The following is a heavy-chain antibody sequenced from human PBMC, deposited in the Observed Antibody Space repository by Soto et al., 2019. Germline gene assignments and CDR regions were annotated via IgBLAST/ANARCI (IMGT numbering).Heavy chain of an antibody. CDR2: IYPGDSKT. CDR1: GYTFTDYW. V-gene: IGHV5-51*01. J-gene: IGHJ6*02. D-gene: IGHD3-9*01. Sequence: PGESLKIPCRGSGYTFTDYWIVWVRQMPGKGLEWMGVIYPGDSKTKYSPSFQGQVTLPADKPITTAYLQWSSLKASDTAVYSCAGHQVGYFEQDFYYYGMDVWGQGTTVTVSS. CDR3: AGHQVGYFEQDFYYYGMDV.